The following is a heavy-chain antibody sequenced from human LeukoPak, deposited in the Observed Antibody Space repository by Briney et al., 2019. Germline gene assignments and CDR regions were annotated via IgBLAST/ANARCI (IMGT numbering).Heavy chain of an antibody. J-gene: IGHJ4*02. CDR2: INDDGGST. Sequence: QPGGSLRLSCAASGFTFTNYAMSWVRQAPGKGLEWVSGINDDGGSTYYADSVKGRFTISRDNSRNTLYLQMNSLRADDTAVYYCAKEGLKHGIPYFDCWGQGALVTVSS. CDR1: GFTFTNYA. V-gene: IGHV3-23*01. CDR3: AKEGLKHGIPYFDC. D-gene: IGHD1-14*01.